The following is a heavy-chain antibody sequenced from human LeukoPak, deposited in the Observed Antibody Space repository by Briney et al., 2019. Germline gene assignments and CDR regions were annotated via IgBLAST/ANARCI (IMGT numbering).Heavy chain of an antibody. J-gene: IGHJ3*02. CDR3: ARYCSGGSCYDGDVFDI. V-gene: IGHV4-30-2*01. Sequence: PSETLSLTCVVSGGSISSGGYSWSWIRQPPGKGLEWIGYIYHSGSTYYNPSLKSRVTISVDRSKNQFSLNLSSVTAADTAVYYCARYCSGGSCYDGDVFDIWGQGTLVTVSS. CDR1: GGSISSGGYS. CDR2: IYHSGST. D-gene: IGHD2-15*01.